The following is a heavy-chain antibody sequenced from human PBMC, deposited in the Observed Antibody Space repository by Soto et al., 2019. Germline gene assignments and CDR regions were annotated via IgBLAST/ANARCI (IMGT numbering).Heavy chain of an antibody. V-gene: IGHV1-69*04. J-gene: IGHJ4*02. CDR3: ARDHGYYDSSGYFFWYFDY. CDR2: IIPIHGIT. Sequence: SVKVSCKASGGTFSSYTISWVRQAPGQGLEWMGRIIPIHGITNYAQKLQGRVTMTTDTSTSTAYMELRSLRSDDTAVNYCARDHGYYDSSGYFFWYFDYWGQGTLVTVSS. D-gene: IGHD3-22*01. CDR1: GGTFSSYT.